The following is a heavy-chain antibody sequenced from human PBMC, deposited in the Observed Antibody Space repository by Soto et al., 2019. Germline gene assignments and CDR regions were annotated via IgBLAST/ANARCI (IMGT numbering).Heavy chain of an antibody. Sequence: PSETLSLTCAVYGGSFSGYYWSWIRQPPGKGLEWIGEINHSGSTNYNPSLKSRVTISVDTSKNQFSLKLSSVTAADTAVYYCAREGYYGSGSYMNYFDYWGQGTLVTVSS. CDR2: INHSGST. V-gene: IGHV4-34*01. D-gene: IGHD3-10*01. CDR3: AREGYYGSGSYMNYFDY. CDR1: GGSFSGYY. J-gene: IGHJ4*02.